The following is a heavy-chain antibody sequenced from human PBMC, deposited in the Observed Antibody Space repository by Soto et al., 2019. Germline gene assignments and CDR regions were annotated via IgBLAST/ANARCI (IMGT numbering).Heavy chain of an antibody. CDR1: GGSISSSSYY. V-gene: IGHV4-39*01. J-gene: IGHJ3*02. Sequence: LCGGSISSSSYYWGWIRQPPGKGLEWIGSIYYSGSTYYNPSLKSRVTISVDTSKNQFSLKLSSVTAADTAVYYCARRAIAGGAFDIWGQGTMVTVSS. CDR3: ARRAIAGGAFDI. D-gene: IGHD2-15*01. CDR2: IYYSGST.